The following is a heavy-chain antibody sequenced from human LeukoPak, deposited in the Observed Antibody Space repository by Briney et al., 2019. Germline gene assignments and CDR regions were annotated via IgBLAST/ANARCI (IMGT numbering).Heavy chain of an antibody. V-gene: IGHV3-9*01. CDR3: AKGAGIVGALDY. Sequence: SGGSLRLSCAASGFTFDDYAMHWVRQAPGKGLEWVSGINWNGGNIGYADSVKGRFTISRDNAKNSLYLQMNSLRAEDTAVYYCAKGAGIVGALDYWGQGTLVTVSS. D-gene: IGHD1-26*01. J-gene: IGHJ4*02. CDR2: INWNGGNI. CDR1: GFTFDDYA.